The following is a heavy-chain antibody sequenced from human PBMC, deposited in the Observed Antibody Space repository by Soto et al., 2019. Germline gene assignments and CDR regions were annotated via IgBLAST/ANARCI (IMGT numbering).Heavy chain of an antibody. V-gene: IGHV1-18*01. CDR2: ISAYNGNT. CDR1: CYTFTSYG. Sequence: QVQLVQSGAEVKKPGASVKVSCKASCYTFTSYGISWVRQAPGQGLEWMGWISAYNGNTTYAQKLQGRFTMTTDTSTSTAYMELRSLRSDDTAVYYCARTTSSGYDYYYYYGMDVWGQGTTVTVSS. CDR3: ARTTSSGYDYYYYYGMDV. J-gene: IGHJ6*02. D-gene: IGHD5-12*01.